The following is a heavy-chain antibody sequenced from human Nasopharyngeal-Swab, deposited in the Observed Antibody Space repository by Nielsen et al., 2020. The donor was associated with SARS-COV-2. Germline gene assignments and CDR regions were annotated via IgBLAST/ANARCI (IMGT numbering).Heavy chain of an antibody. V-gene: IGHV3-20*04. CDR3: APSVRGIRMYAFDI. D-gene: IGHD3-10*02. CDR1: GFTFDDYA. J-gene: IGHJ3*02. CDR2: INWLGGSE. Sequence: GGSLRLSCAASGFTFDDYAMSWVRQVPGKGLEWVASINWLGGSEDYSDTVKGRFTISRDNAKNTVYLQMNSLRAEDTAVYYCAPSVRGIRMYAFDIWGQGTMVTVSS.